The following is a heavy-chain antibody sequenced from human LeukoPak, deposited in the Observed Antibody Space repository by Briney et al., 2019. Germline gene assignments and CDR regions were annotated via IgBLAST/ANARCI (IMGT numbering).Heavy chain of an antibody. Sequence: SVKVSCKASGGTFSSYAISWVRQPPGQGLEWMGGVIPIFGTANYAQKFQGRVTITTEESTSTAYMELSSLRSEDTAVYYCARDAAPHDYYYYMDVWGKGTTVTVSS. V-gene: IGHV1-69*05. CDR2: VIPIFGTA. CDR3: ARDAAPHDYYYYMDV. J-gene: IGHJ6*03. CDR1: GGTFSSYA.